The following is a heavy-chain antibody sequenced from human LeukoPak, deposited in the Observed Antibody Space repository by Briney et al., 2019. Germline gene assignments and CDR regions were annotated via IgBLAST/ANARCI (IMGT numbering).Heavy chain of an antibody. V-gene: IGHV1-2*02. CDR3: ARGDGERDWFDP. D-gene: IGHD3-3*01. Sequence: ASVKVSCKASGYTFTGYYMHWLRQAPGQGLEWMGWINPNSGGTNYAQRFQGRVTMTRDTSTSTAYMELSRLRSDDAALYYCARGDGERDWFDPWGQGTLVTVSS. CDR2: INPNSGGT. CDR1: GYTFTGYY. J-gene: IGHJ5*02.